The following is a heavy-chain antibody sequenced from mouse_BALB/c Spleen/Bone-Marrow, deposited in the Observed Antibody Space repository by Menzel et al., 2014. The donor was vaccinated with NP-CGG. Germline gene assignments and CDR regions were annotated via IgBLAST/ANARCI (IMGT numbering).Heavy chain of an antibody. CDR3: AKHYVRYYAMDY. J-gene: IGHJ4*01. CDR1: GFSLTDYG. D-gene: IGHD2-12*01. Sequence: VKVVESGPGLVAPSQSLSITCTVSGFSLTDYGVSWIRQPPGKGLEWLGVIWGGGSTYYNSTLKSRLSISKDNSKSQVFLKMSSLQTDDTAIYYCAKHYVRYYAMDYWGQGTSVTVSS. V-gene: IGHV2-6-5*01. CDR2: IWGGGST.